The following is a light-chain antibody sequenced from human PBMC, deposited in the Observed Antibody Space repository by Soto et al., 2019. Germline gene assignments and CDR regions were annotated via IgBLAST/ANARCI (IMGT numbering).Light chain of an antibody. J-gene: IGKJ4*01. V-gene: IGKV1-39*01. CDR3: QQYNTYPLT. CDR2: AAS. CDR1: QSISNY. Sequence: DIQMTQSPSSLAASVGDRVTITCRASQSISNYLNWYQQKPGKAPKVLIYAASSLHSGAPSRFSGRRSGTDFTLTISSLQPSDFATYYCQQYNTYPLTFGGGTKVDIK.